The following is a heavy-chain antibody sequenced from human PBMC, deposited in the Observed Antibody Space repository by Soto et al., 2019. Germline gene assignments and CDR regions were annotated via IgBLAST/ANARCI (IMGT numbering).Heavy chain of an antibody. CDR2: IYYSGST. V-gene: IGHV4-39*01. Sequence: SETLSLTCTVSGGSFSSSSYYWGWIRQPPGKGLEWIGSIYYSGSTYYNPSLKSRVTISVDTSKNQFSLKLSSVTAADTAVYYCARSLSSGYYYLFDYWGQGTLVTVSS. CDR1: GGSFSSSSYY. CDR3: ARSLSSGYYYLFDY. J-gene: IGHJ4*02. D-gene: IGHD3-22*01.